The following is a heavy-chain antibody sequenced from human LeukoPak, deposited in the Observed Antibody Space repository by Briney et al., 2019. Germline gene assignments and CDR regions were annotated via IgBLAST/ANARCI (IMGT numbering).Heavy chain of an antibody. J-gene: IGHJ4*02. CDR1: GFTFSGYA. CDR3: AKTRPLDSSSWSHGDY. CDR2: ISGSGDST. D-gene: IGHD6-13*01. V-gene: IGHV3-23*01. Sequence: GGSLRLSCAASGFTFSGYAMSWVRQAPGKGLEWVSAISGSGDSTYYGDSVKGRFTISRDNSKNTLYLQMNGLRAEDTAVYYCAKTRPLDSSSWSHGDYWGQGTLVTVSS.